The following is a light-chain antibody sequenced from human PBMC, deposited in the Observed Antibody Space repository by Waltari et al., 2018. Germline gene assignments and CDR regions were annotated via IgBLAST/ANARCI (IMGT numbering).Light chain of an antibody. J-gene: IGKJ5*01. CDR3: HLANNLPYT. CDR2: AVS. V-gene: IGKV1-12*02. CDR1: RDFNSR. Sequence: DIQMTQSPPYVSASVGDRVTITCRASRDFNSRLAWYQQKPGKAPKLLIYAVSSLQSGVPSRFSGSGSGTDFTLTISSLQPDDFATYFCHLANNLPYTFGQGTRLEVK.